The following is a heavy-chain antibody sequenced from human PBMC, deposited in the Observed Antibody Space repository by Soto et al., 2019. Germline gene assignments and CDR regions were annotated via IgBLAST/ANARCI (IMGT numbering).Heavy chain of an antibody. CDR2: IYPGDSDT. D-gene: IGHD4-4*01. Sequence: GESLKISCKGPRYNFTSYWIGWVRQMPGKGLEWMGIIYPGDSDTRYSPSFQGQVTISADKSISTAYLQWSSLKASDTAIYYCAAGVTSYFDNWGQGTLVTVSS. V-gene: IGHV5-51*01. CDR3: AAGVTSYFDN. J-gene: IGHJ4*02. CDR1: RYNFTSYW.